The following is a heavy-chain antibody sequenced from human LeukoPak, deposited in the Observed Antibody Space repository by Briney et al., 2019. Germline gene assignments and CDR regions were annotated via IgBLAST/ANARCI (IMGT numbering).Heavy chain of an antibody. CDR2: ISSDGTNT. CDR3: ASLGDHTMVAVDY. CDR1: GFTFSSHY. J-gene: IGHJ4*02. D-gene: IGHD3-16*01. Sequence: GGSLRLSCAASGFTFSSHYMHWVRQAPGKGLVWVSRISSDGTNTKYADSVKGRFTISRDNAKNTLYLQLNSLRAEDTAVYYCASLGDHTMVAVDYWGQGTLVTVSS. V-gene: IGHV3-74*01.